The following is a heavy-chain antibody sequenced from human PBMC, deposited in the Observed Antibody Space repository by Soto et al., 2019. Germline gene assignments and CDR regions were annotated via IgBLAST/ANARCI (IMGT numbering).Heavy chain of an antibody. D-gene: IGHD6-13*01. CDR3: ARTYSSSIYYYGMDV. V-gene: IGHV1-18*01. Sequence: QVQLVQSGAEVKKPGASVKVSCKASGYTFNSYGISWVRQAPGQGLEWMGWISAYNGNTNYAQKLQGRVTMTTDTSTSTAYSELRSLRSDDTAVYYCARTYSSSIYYYGMDVWGQGTTVTVSS. CDR2: ISAYNGNT. CDR1: GYTFNSYG. J-gene: IGHJ6*02.